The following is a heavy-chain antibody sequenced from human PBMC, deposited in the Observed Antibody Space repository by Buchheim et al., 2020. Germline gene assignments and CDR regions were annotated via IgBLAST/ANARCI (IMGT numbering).Heavy chain of an antibody. V-gene: IGHV3-7*01. Sequence: EVHLVESGGGLVQPGGSLRLSCEASGFTFSNYWMTWVRQAPGKGLEWVANIKQDGREKHYVESVKGRFTVSSANAKNSLYLQMNSLRAEDTAFYYCAQYYDNSGPIRYWGQGTL. CDR2: IKQDGREK. CDR3: AQYYDNSGPIRY. CDR1: GFTFSNYW. D-gene: IGHD3-22*01. J-gene: IGHJ4*02.